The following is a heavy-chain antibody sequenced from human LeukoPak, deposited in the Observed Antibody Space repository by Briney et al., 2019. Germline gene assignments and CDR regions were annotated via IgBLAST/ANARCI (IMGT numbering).Heavy chain of an antibody. Sequence: SETLSLTCTVSGGSISSSSYYWGWIRQPPGKGLEWIGSIYYSGSTYYNPSLKSRVTISVDTSKDQFSLKLSSVTAADTAVYYCARDLAAAIYWYFDLWGRGTLVTVSS. CDR3: ARDLAAAIYWYFDL. V-gene: IGHV4-39*07. CDR2: IYYSGST. J-gene: IGHJ2*01. CDR1: GGSISSSSYY. D-gene: IGHD6-13*01.